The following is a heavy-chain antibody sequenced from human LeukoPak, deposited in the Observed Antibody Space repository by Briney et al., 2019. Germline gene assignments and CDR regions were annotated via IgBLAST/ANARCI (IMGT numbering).Heavy chain of an antibody. J-gene: IGHJ6*02. CDR1: GYTFTSYA. D-gene: IGHD4-17*01. CDR3: ARDTGEDSSAGDDYGDLGNYYYYYGMDV. V-gene: IGHV1-3*01. Sequence: ASVKVSCKASGYTFTSYAMHWVRQAPGQRLEWMGWINAGNGNTKYSQKFQGRVTITRDTSASTAYMELSSLRSEDTAVYYCARDTGEDSSAGDDYGDLGNYYYYYGMDVWGQGTTVTVSS. CDR2: INAGNGNT.